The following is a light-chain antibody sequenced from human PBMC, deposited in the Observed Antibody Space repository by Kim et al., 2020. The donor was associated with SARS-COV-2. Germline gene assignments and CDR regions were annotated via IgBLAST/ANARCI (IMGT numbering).Light chain of an antibody. Sequence: EIVLTQSPGTLSLSPGQRATLSCRASQSFSSSNLAWYQHTPGQAPRLLIYGASTRATGIPDRYSGTASGTDFTLTLSRLEPEDFAVYYCQPYTTSSRTFGQG. CDR2: GAS. CDR3: QPYTTSSRT. CDR1: QSFSSSN. J-gene: IGKJ1*01. V-gene: IGKV3-20*01.